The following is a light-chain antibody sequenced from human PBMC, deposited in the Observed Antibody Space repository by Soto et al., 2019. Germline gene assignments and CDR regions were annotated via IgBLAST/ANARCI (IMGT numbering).Light chain of an antibody. V-gene: IGKV1-39*01. Sequence: DIQLTQSPSSLYASVGDRVNITCRARQTINSFLNWYHQKPGKAPKLLIYGASSLQSGVPSRFSGSASETDYTLTINGLQPEDFATYYCHQSRSAPYSFGQGTKLEIK. CDR3: HQSRSAPYS. CDR1: QTINSF. J-gene: IGKJ2*01. CDR2: GAS.